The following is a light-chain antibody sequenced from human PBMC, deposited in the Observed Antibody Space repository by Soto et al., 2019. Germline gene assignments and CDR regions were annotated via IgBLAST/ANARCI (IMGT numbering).Light chain of an antibody. J-gene: IGKJ5*01. CDR1: QSISSY. CDR3: QLSYSTPSIT. V-gene: IGKV1-39*01. CDR2: AAS. Sequence: DIQMTQSPSSLSASVGDRVTITCRASQSISSYLNWYQQKPGKAPKLLIYAASSLQSGVPSRFSGGGSGTDFTLTISSLQPEDFATYYCQLSYSTPSITFGQGKRLEIK.